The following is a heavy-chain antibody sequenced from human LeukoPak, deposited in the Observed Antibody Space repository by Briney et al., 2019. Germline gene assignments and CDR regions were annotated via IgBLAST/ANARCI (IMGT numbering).Heavy chain of an antibody. J-gene: IGHJ4*02. CDR2: IWYDGSNK. CDR3: AKDPSRYSSSWLDY. V-gene: IGHV3-33*06. Sequence: GRSLRLFCAASGFTFSSYGMHWVRHAPGKGLVWVAVIWYDGSNKYYADSVKGRFTISRDNSKNTLYLQMNSLRAEDTAVYYCAKDPSRYSSSWLDYWGQGTLVTVSS. D-gene: IGHD6-13*01. CDR1: GFTFSSYG.